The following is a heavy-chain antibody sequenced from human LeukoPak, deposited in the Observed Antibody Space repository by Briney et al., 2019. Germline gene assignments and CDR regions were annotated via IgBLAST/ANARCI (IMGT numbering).Heavy chain of an antibody. CDR2: IAYDGNEK. D-gene: IGHD1-1*01. Sequence: GRSLRLSCAASGFTFSDYGLHWLRQAPGKGLEXXXMIAYDGNEKHYGDSVQGRFSISRDNSKDALYLQMNSLTAEDTAVYYCAREGGTTGWLTADFWGQGTRVTVSS. J-gene: IGHJ4*02. CDR1: GFTFSDYG. CDR3: AREGGTTGWLTADF. V-gene: IGHV3-30*03.